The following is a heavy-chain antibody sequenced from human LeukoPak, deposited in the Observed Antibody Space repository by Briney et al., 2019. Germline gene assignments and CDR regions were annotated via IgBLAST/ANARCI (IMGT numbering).Heavy chain of an antibody. CDR2: IPYDGSNK. Sequence: GGSLRLSCAASGFTFSNYGMHWVRQVPGKGLEWVAFIPYDGSNKYYADSLKGRFTISRDNSKNTLYLQMNSLRAADTAIYYCAKDICGGDCYPHGGYWGQGTLVTVSS. J-gene: IGHJ4*02. D-gene: IGHD2-21*01. CDR1: GFTFSNYG. CDR3: AKDICGGDCYPHGGY. V-gene: IGHV3-30*02.